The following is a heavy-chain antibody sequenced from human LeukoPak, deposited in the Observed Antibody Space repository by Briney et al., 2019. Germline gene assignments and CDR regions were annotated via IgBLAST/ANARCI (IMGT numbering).Heavy chain of an antibody. CDR2: ISYDGTNK. Sequence: PPGGSLRLSCAGSGFPFNEFAIHWVRQAPGKGLEWVAVISYDGTNKYYADSVKGRFTISRDNAKNTLYLQMNSLRAEDTAVYYCARRSAAKDVFDIWGQGTMVTVSS. V-gene: IGHV3-30*04. J-gene: IGHJ3*02. CDR3: ARRSAAKDVFDI. CDR1: GFPFNEFA. D-gene: IGHD6-25*01.